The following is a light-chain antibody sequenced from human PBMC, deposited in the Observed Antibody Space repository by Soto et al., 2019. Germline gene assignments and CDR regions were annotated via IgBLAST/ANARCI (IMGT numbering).Light chain of an antibody. Sequence: DIQMPQYPSILSASVGDRVTITCRATQNINTWLAWYQQKPGKAPKMLIYDASRLQNAVPSRFSGSGSGTQFTLTISSLQPDDFATYYCQQSNGFGPGTKLDVK. CDR1: QNINTW. CDR3: QQSNG. CDR2: DAS. J-gene: IGKJ2*01. V-gene: IGKV1-5*01.